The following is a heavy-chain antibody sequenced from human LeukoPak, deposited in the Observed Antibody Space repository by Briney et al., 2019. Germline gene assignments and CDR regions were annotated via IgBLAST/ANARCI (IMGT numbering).Heavy chain of an antibody. D-gene: IGHD3-10*01. J-gene: IGHJ4*02. CDR3: AATLPVRGDVFDY. Sequence: ASVKVSCKVSGYTLTELSMHWVRQAPGKGREWVGGFDPEDGETIYAQKFQGRVTMTEDTSTDTAYMELSSLRSEDTAVYYCAATLPVRGDVFDYWGQGTLVTVSS. V-gene: IGHV1-24*01. CDR1: GYTLTELS. CDR2: FDPEDGET.